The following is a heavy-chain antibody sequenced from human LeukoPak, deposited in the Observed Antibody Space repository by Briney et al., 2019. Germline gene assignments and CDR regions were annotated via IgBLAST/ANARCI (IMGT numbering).Heavy chain of an antibody. J-gene: IGHJ4*02. D-gene: IGHD6-19*01. CDR1: GYTFTSYG. CDR3: ASYSSGWYFDY. Sequence: ASVKVSCKASGYTFTSYGISWVRQAPGQGLEWMGWISAYNGNTNYAQKLQGRVTMTADTSTSTAYMELRSLRSDDTAVYYCASYSSGWYFDYWGQGTLVTVSS. CDR2: ISAYNGNT. V-gene: IGHV1-18*01.